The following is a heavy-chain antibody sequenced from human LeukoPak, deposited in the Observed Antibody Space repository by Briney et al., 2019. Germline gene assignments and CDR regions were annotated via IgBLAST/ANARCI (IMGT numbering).Heavy chain of an antibody. J-gene: IGHJ4*02. D-gene: IGHD3-22*01. CDR3: ARDLYYYDSSGYYYVGSGFDY. Sequence: PSETLSLTCTVSGGSISSSSYYWGWIRQPPGKGLEWIGSIYYSGSTYYNPSLKSRVTISVDTSKNQFSLKLSSVTAADTAAYYCARDLYYYDSSGYYYVGSGFDYWGQGTLVTVSS. CDR2: IYYSGST. V-gene: IGHV4-39*02. CDR1: GGSISSSSYY.